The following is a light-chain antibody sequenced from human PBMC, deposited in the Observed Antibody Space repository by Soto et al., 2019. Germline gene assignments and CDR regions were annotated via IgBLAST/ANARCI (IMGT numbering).Light chain of an antibody. CDR3: QKCKVAPFT. CDR2: AAS. J-gene: IGKJ4*01. Sequence: DIQMTQSPSSLSVFLGDRFTITCRASQDIGNFLAWYQQKPGKVPKLLIYAASTLQSGVPSRFSGSGSGTDFTLTISSLQPEDVATYYCQKCKVAPFTFGGGTKVDIK. V-gene: IGKV1-27*01. CDR1: QDIGNF.